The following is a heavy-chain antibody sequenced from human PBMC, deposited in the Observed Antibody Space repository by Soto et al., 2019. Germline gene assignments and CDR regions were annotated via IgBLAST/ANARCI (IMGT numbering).Heavy chain of an antibody. CDR1: GFTFSNFH. CDR3: ARDAFDYDTTGYHSDY. CDR2: ISSSGSTT. V-gene: IGHV3-48*02. D-gene: IGHD3-22*01. Sequence: EVQLVESGGGLVQPGGSLRLSCGASGFTFSNFHMNWVRQAPGKGLEWVSYISSSGSTTYYADSVKGRFTNSRDNARNSLFLQMSSLRDEETAVYYCARDAFDYDTTGYHSDYWGQGTLVTVSS. J-gene: IGHJ4*02.